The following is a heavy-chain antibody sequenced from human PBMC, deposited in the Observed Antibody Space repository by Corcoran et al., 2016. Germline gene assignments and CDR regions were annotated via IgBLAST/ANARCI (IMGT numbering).Heavy chain of an antibody. CDR1: GYSFTSYW. Sequence: EVQLVQSGAEVKKPGESLKISCKGSGYSFTSYWIGWVRQMPGKGLEWMGIIYPGDSDTRYSPSFQGQVTISADKSISTAYLQWSSLQASDTAMDYCARRPQPNDTWEVGPFDYWGQGTLVTVSS. CDR3: ARRPQPNDTWEVGPFDY. V-gene: IGHV5-51*01. J-gene: IGHJ4*02. CDR2: IYPGDSDT. D-gene: IGHD1-26*01.